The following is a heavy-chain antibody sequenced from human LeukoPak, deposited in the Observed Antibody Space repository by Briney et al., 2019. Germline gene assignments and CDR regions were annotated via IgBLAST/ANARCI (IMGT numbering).Heavy chain of an antibody. CDR3: ARGSDISDY. Sequence: PGGSLRLSCAASGFTFSSYSMNWVRQAPGKGLEWVSYISSSSRTTYYADSVKGRFTISRDVAKNSLYLQMISLRADDTAVYYCARGSDISDYWGQGTLVTVSS. D-gene: IGHD3-9*01. V-gene: IGHV3-48*01. CDR1: GFTFSSYS. CDR2: ISSSSRTT. J-gene: IGHJ4*02.